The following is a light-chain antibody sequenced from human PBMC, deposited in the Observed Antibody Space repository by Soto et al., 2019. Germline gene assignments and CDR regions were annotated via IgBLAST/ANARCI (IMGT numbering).Light chain of an antibody. V-gene: IGLV2-23*03. CDR2: EGT. Sequence: QSALTQPASVSGSHGQSITISCTGTSSDVGSYNLVSWYQQHPGKAPKLMIYEGTKRPSGVSNRCSGSKSGNTASLTISGLQAEDEADYYCCSYAGSSTFVFGGGTKLTVL. CDR3: CSYAGSSTFV. CDR1: SSDVGSYNL. J-gene: IGLJ2*01.